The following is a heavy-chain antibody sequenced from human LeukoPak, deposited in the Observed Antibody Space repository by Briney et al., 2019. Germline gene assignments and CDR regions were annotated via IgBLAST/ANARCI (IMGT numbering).Heavy chain of an antibody. CDR1: GYTFTGYY. V-gene: IGHV1-2*02. D-gene: IGHD3-16*01. Sequence: ASVKVSCKASGYTFTGYYMHWVRQAPGQGLQWMGWINPNSGGTKYVQKFQGRVTMTRDTSISTAYMELSRLRSDDTAVYYCASGSLASYFDHWGQGTLVTVSS. J-gene: IGHJ4*02. CDR2: INPNSGGT. CDR3: ASGSLASYFDH.